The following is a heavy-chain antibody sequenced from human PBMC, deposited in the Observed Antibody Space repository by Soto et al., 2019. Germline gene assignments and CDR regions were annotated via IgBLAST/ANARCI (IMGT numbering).Heavy chain of an antibody. Sequence: PGGSLRLSCAASGFTFSSYDVHWVRQATGKGLEWVSAIGTAGDTYYPGSVKGRFTISRENAKNSLYLQMNSLRAEDTAVYYCATPRDYYGSGPYYWGQGTLVTVSS. J-gene: IGHJ4*02. CDR1: GFTFSSYD. V-gene: IGHV3-13*01. CDR2: IGTAGDT. CDR3: ATPRDYYGSGPYY. D-gene: IGHD3-10*01.